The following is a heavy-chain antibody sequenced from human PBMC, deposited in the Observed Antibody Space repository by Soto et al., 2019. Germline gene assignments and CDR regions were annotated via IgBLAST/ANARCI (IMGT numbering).Heavy chain of an antibody. V-gene: IGHV1-18*01. J-gene: IGHJ6*03. Sequence: ASVKVSCKASGYTFTSYGISWVRQAPGQGLEWMGWISAYNGNTNYAQKLQGRVTMTTDTSTSTAYMELRSLRSDDTAVYYCARDGKPGVVTPSNYYYYMDVWGKGTTVTVSS. CDR1: GYTFTSYG. CDR3: ARDGKPGVVTPSNYYYYMDV. D-gene: IGHD3-3*01. CDR2: ISAYNGNT.